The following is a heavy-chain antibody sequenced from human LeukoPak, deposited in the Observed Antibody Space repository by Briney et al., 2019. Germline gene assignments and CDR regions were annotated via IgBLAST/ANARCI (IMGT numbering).Heavy chain of an antibody. V-gene: IGHV3-30*02. D-gene: IGHD3-10*01. Sequence: PGGSLRLSCVASGFTFSYNGMHWVRQAPGKGLEWVAFIRYDGSNKYYADSVKGRFTISRDNSKNTLYLQMNSLRAEDTAVYYCAKVFFEYYYGSGSSYYFDYWGQGTLVTVSS. J-gene: IGHJ4*02. CDR1: GFTFSYNG. CDR3: AKVFFEYYYGSGSSYYFDY. CDR2: IRYDGSNK.